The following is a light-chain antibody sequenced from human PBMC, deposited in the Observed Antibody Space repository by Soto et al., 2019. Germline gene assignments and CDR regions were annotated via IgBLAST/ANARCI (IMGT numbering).Light chain of an antibody. CDR1: QTISSW. Sequence: DIQMTQSPSTLSGSVGYRVTITCRASQTISSWLAWYQQKPGKAPKLLIYKASTLKSGVPSRFSGSGSGTEFTLTISSLQPDDFATYDCQHYNSYSEAFGQLTKVDIK. V-gene: IGKV1-5*03. CDR3: QHYNSYSEA. CDR2: KAS. J-gene: IGKJ1*01.